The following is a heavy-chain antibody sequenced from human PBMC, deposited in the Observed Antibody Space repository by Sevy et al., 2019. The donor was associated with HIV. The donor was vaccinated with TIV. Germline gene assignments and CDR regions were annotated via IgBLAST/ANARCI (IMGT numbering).Heavy chain of an antibody. CDR3: ARTVLGPYFDH. V-gene: IGHV3-11*01. D-gene: IGHD2-8*02. CDR1: EFTFSVYY. Sequence: GGSLRLSCAASEFTFSVYYMTWIRQAPGKGLELVSYINSWGTTIYYADSVKGRFTISRDNANNPLYLQMNSLRAEDTAVYYCARTVLGPYFDHWGQGTLVTVSS. J-gene: IGHJ4*02. CDR2: INSWGTTI.